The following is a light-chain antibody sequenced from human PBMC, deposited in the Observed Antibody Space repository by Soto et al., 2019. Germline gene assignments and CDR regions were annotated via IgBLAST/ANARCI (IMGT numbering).Light chain of an antibody. Sequence: DIMLTQSPATLSVSPGERATLSCLASQSVSSNLAWYQQKPGQAPRLLIYGASTRATGIPARFSGSGSGTEFTLTISSLQSEDFAVYYCQQYNNWPFTFGQGARLEIK. CDR1: QSVSSN. V-gene: IGKV3-15*01. J-gene: IGKJ5*01. CDR3: QQYNNWPFT. CDR2: GAS.